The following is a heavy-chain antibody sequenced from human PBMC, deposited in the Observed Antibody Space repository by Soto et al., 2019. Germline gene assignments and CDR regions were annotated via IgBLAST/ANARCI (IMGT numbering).Heavy chain of an antibody. Sequence: QVQLQESGPGLVKPSQTLSLTCTVSGGSISSGGYYWSWIRQHPGKGLEWIGYIYYSGSTYYNPSLNSRVTIAVDTAKNQFSLNLSSVTAADTAVYYCARTPYCSGGSCYVGWFDPWGQGTLVTVSS. CDR3: ARTPYCSGGSCYVGWFDP. V-gene: IGHV4-31*03. CDR1: GGSISSGGYY. J-gene: IGHJ5*02. CDR2: IYYSGST. D-gene: IGHD2-15*01.